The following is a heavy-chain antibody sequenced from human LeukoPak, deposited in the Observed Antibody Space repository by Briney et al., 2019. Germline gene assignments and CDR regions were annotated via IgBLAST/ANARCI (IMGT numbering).Heavy chain of an antibody. CDR3: AKDSSSGTYFDY. J-gene: IGHJ4*02. D-gene: IGHD3-22*01. CDR1: GFTFSSYA. CDR2: IIGSGGSS. Sequence: GGSLRLSCAASGFTFSSYAMSWVRQAPGKGLEWVSAIIGSGGSSYYADSVKGRFAISRDNSKNTLYLQMNSLRAEDTAVYYCAKDSSSGTYFDYWGQGTLVTVSS. V-gene: IGHV3-23*01.